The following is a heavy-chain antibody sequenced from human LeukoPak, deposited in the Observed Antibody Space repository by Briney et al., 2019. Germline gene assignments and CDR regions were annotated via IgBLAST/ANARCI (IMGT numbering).Heavy chain of an antibody. Sequence: PSETLSLTCTVSGGSISSYYWSWIRQPAGKGLEWIGRIYTSGSTNYNPSLKSRVTMSVDTSKNQFSLKLSSVTAADTAVYYCAREGGEYSSSWYYYYYGMDVWGQGTTVTVSS. CDR2: IYTSGST. D-gene: IGHD6-13*01. CDR1: GGSISSYY. J-gene: IGHJ6*02. V-gene: IGHV4-4*07. CDR3: AREGGEYSSSWYYYYYGMDV.